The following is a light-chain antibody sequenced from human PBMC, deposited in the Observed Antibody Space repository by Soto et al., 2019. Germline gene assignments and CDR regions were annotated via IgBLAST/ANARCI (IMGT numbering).Light chain of an antibody. CDR3: SSYTTSSTLDV. CDR1: SSDVGGYNY. V-gene: IGLV2-14*01. Sequence: QSALTQHASVSGSPGQSITISCTGASSDVGGYNYVSWYQQHPDKAPKLMIYEISNRPSGVSNRFSGSKSGNTASLTISGLQAEDEADYYCSSYTTSSTLDVFGTGTKVTVL. CDR2: EIS. J-gene: IGLJ1*01.